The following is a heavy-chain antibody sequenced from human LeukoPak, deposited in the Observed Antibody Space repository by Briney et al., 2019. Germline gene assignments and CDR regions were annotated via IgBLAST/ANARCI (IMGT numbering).Heavy chain of an antibody. CDR2: ISYSGST. J-gene: IGHJ6*04. CDR1: GGSISSHY. V-gene: IGHV4-59*11. Sequence: KPSETLSLTCTVSGGSISSHYWSWIRQPPGKGLEWIGHISYSGSTNYNPSLKSRVTISVDTSKNQFSLKLRSVTAADTAVYYCARDSRDYGDYGVWGKGTTVTVSS. D-gene: IGHD4-17*01. CDR3: ARDSRDYGDYGV.